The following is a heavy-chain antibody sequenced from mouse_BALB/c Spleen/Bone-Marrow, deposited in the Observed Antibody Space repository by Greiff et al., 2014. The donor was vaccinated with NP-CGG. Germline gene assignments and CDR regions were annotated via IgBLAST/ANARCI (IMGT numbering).Heavy chain of an antibody. CDR1: GYTFTDYN. V-gene: IGHV1S29*02. D-gene: IGHD1-1*02. Sequence: VQLQQPGPELVKPGASVKISCKASGYTFTDYNMHWVKQSHGKSLEWIGHIYPYNGGTGYNQKFKSKATLTVDNSSSTAYMELRSLTSEDSAVYYCARSKGGNYYAMDYWGQGTSVTVSS. J-gene: IGHJ4*01. CDR3: ARSKGGNYYAMDY. CDR2: IYPYNGGT.